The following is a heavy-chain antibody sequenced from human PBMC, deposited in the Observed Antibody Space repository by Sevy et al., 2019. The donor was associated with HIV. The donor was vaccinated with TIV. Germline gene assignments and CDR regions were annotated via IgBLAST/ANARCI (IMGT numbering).Heavy chain of an antibody. V-gene: IGHV3-21*01. D-gene: IGHD3-9*01. CDR2: VSSSTNYI. J-gene: IGHJ4*02. CDR1: GFTFSSYS. Sequence: GGSLRLSCAASGFTFSSYSMNWVRQAPGKGLEWVSSVSSSTNYIYYADSVKGRFTISRDNAKNSLYLQMNSLRAEDTAVYYCASAILTGRDYWGQGTLVTVSS. CDR3: ASAILTGRDY.